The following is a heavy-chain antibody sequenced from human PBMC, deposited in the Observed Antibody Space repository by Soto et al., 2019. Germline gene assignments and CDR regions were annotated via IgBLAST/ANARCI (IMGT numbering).Heavy chain of an antibody. CDR2: IYYSGST. CDR1: GGSVSRGSYS. V-gene: IGHV4-61*01. Sequence: SETLSLTCTVSGGSVSRGSYSWGWVRRPPGKGLEWGGYIYYSGSTNYNPSLKSRVTISVDTSKNQFSLKLSSVTAADTAVYYCARGEGQYSFAYWGQGTLVTVSS. J-gene: IGHJ4*02. CDR3: ARGEGQYSFAY.